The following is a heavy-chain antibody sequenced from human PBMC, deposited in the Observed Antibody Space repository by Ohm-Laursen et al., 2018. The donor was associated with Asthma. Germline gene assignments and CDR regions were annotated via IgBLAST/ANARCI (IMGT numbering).Heavy chain of an antibody. CDR2: ISGSGGST. J-gene: IGHJ4*02. V-gene: IGHV3-23*01. CDR1: GFTFSSYA. Sequence: SLRLSCTAPGFTFSSYAMSWVRQAPGKGLEWVSAISGSGGSTYYADSVKGRFTISRDNSKNTLYLQMNSLRAEDTAVYYCAKRRYFDWGYFDYWGQGTLVTVSS. CDR3: AKRRYFDWGYFDY. D-gene: IGHD3-9*01.